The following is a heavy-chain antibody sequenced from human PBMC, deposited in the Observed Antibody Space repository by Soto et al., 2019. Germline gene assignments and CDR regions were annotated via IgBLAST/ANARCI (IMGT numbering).Heavy chain of an antibody. V-gene: IGHV3-74*01. CDR2: ISNNGGRT. CDR1: GWTVCSYG. J-gene: IGHJ6*03. CDR3: ASCSYYYYYMDV. D-gene: IGHD2-15*01. Sequence: GGALRRSCAPRGWTVCSYGRAWYRQAPGKGLEWVSRISNNGGRTSYADSVKGRFTISRDNAKNTLYLQMNSLRAEDTAVYYCASCSYYYYYMDVWGKGTTVTVSS.